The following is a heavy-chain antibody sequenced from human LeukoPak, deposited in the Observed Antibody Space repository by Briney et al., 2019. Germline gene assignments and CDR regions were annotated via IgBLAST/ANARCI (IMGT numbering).Heavy chain of an antibody. J-gene: IGHJ6*03. Sequence: GGSLRLSCAASGFTFDDYGMSWVRQAPGKGLEWVSGIKWNGGSTGYADSVKGRFTISRDNAKNSLYLQMNSLRAEDTALYYCARERVGAAVPYYYYYYMDVWGKGTTVTVSS. CDR1: GFTFDDYG. D-gene: IGHD1-26*01. CDR2: IKWNGGST. CDR3: ARERVGAAVPYYYYYYMDV. V-gene: IGHV3-20*04.